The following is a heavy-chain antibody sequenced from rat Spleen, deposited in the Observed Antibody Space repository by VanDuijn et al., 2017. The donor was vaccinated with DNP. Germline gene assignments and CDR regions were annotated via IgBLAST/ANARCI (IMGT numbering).Heavy chain of an antibody. CDR3: GRHNNNYYYAMDA. CDR1: GFTFSNHG. D-gene: IGHD1-10*01. V-gene: IGHV5S13*01. CDR2: ISTGGGIT. Sequence: EVQLVESGGGLVQPGRSLKLSCAVSGFTFSNHGMAWVRQAPTKGLEWVASISTGGGITYYRDSVKGRFTISRDDAKNTQYLQMDSLRSEDTATYYCGRHNNNYYYAMDAWGQGTSVTVSS. J-gene: IGHJ4*01.